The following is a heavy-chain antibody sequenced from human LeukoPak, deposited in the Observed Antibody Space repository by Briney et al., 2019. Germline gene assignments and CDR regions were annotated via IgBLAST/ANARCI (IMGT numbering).Heavy chain of an antibody. Sequence: SETLSLTCTVSGGSISSSSYYWSWIRQPPGKGLEWIGYIHYSGSTNFNPSLKSRVTISVDTSKNQFSLKLSSVTAADTAVYYCARVPNYGGNSKYYFDYWGQGTLVTVSS. V-gene: IGHV4-61*01. CDR3: ARVPNYGGNSKYYFDY. CDR2: IHYSGST. CDR1: GGSISSSSYY. J-gene: IGHJ4*02. D-gene: IGHD4-23*01.